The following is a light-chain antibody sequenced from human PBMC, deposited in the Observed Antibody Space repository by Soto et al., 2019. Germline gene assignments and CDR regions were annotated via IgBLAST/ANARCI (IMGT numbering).Light chain of an antibody. Sequence: DIVLTPSPGTLSLSPGESATLSCRASQSVSSSYLAWYQQKPGQAPRLLIYGASSRATGIPDRFSGSGSGTDVTLTISRLEPEDFAVYYCQQYGSSPLTFGGGTKVDIK. CDR3: QQYGSSPLT. CDR1: QSVSSSY. J-gene: IGKJ4*01. V-gene: IGKV3-20*01. CDR2: GAS.